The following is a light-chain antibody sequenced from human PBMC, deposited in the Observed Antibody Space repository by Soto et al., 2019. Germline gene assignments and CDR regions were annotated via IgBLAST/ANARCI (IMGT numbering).Light chain of an antibody. V-gene: IGLV1-40*01. CDR3: AAWDDSLNGCV. CDR2: GNS. J-gene: IGLJ3*02. Sequence: QSVLTQPPSVSGARGQRVTISCTGSSSNIGAGFDVHWYHQIAGTAPKLLIYGNSNRPSGVPDRFSGSKSGTSASLAISGLQSEDEADYYCAAWDDSLNGCVFGGGTKLTVL. CDR1: SSNIGAGFD.